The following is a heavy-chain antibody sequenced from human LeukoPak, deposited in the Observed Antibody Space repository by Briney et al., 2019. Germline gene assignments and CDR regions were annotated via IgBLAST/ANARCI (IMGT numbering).Heavy chain of an antibody. CDR1: GGSFSGYF. D-gene: IGHD3-22*01. J-gene: IGHJ3*02. V-gene: IGHV4-34*01. CDR3: ARDVYYDSSGYYYNAFDI. CDR2: INHSGRT. Sequence: SETLSLTCAVYGGSFSGYFWSWIRQPPGKGLEWIGEINHSGRTNYNPSLKSRVTMSVDTSKNQFSLKLSSVTAADTAVYYCARDVYYDSSGYYYNAFDIWGQGTMVTVSS.